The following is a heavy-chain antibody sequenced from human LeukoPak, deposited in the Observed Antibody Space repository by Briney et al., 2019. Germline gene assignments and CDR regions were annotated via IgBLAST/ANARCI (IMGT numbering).Heavy chain of an antibody. CDR1: GFTFSSYE. J-gene: IGHJ6*04. V-gene: IGHV3-48*03. Sequence: PGGSLRLSCAASGFTFSSYEMNWVRQAPGKGLEWVSYISSSGRTIYYADSVKGRFTISRDNAKNSLYLQMYSLRAEDTAVYYCARDLPITMVRGVILSGGMDVWGKGTTVTVSS. CDR2: ISSSGRTI. D-gene: IGHD3-10*01. CDR3: ARDLPITMVRGVILSGGMDV.